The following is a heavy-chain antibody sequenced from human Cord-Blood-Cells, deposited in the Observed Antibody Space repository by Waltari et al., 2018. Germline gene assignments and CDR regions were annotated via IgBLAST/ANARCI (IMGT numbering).Heavy chain of an antibody. CDR1: GYGFTSYC. V-gene: IGHV5-51*01. CDR2: IYPCDSDT. CDR3: ARRIAGGAFDI. J-gene: IGHJ3*02. D-gene: IGHD2-15*01. Sequence: EVHVAQSREQAKKPGESLKISCKGSGYGFTSYCICWVRQMPGKGREWMGIIYPCDSDTRYSPAVQGQVTISADKSIHTAYLQWSNLKASDTAMDYCARRIAGGAFDIWGQGTMVTVSS.